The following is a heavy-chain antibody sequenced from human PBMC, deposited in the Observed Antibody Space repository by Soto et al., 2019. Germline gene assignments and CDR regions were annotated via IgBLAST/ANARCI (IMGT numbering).Heavy chain of an antibody. V-gene: IGHV2-5*02. Sequence: QITLKESGPTLVKPTQTLTLTCTFSGFSLSTSGVGVGWIRQPPGKALEWLALIYWDDDKRYSPSLKSRLTTTKDTSKNQVVRTMTNMAPVDTATYYCAHSLYDYVWGTNWFDPWGQGTLVTVSS. CDR3: AHSLYDYVWGTNWFDP. CDR1: GFSLSTSGVG. J-gene: IGHJ5*02. CDR2: IYWDDDK. D-gene: IGHD3-16*01.